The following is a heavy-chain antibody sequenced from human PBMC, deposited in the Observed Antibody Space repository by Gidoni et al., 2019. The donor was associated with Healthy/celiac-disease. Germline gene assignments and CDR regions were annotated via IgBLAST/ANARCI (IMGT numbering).Heavy chain of an antibody. CDR3: ARVSMIVVGNWFDP. V-gene: IGHV4-38-2*02. J-gene: IGHJ5*02. CDR1: GYSISSGYY. CDR2: IYHGGST. D-gene: IGHD3-22*01. Sequence: QVQLQESGPGLVKPSETLSLTCTVSGYSISSGYYWGWIRQPPGKGLEWIGSIYHGGSTYYNPSLKSRVTISVDTSKNQFSLKLSSVTAADTAVYYCARVSMIVVGNWFDPWGQGTLVTVSS.